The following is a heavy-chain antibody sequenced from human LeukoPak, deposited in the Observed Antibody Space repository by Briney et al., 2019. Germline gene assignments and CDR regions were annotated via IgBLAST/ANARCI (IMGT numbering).Heavy chain of an antibody. J-gene: IGHJ3*02. V-gene: IGHV1-18*01. CDR1: GYTFTSYG. D-gene: IGHD6-19*01. CDR3: ARDGDSSGWYSAFDI. Sequence: ASVKVSCKASGYTFTSYGISWVRQAPGQGLEWMGWISAYNGNTNYAQKLQGRVTMTTDTSTGTAYMELRSLRSDDTAVYYCARDGDSSGWYSAFDIWGQGTMVTVSS. CDR2: ISAYNGNT.